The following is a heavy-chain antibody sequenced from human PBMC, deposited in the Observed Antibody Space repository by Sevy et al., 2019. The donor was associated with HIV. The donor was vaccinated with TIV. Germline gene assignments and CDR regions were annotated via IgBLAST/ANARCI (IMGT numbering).Heavy chain of an antibody. V-gene: IGHV4-34*01. J-gene: IGHJ5*02. CDR1: DGSFSGYY. CDR2: INESGII. Sequence: SETLSLTCAVHDGSFSGYYWNWIRQLPGKGLEWIGEINESGIIYYNPSLKSRVTISVDTSKKQFSLKLNSVTAADTAVYFCARSPPLVVVPGAPSWFDPWGQGTLVTVSS. D-gene: IGHD2-2*01. CDR3: ARSPPLVVVPGAPSWFDP.